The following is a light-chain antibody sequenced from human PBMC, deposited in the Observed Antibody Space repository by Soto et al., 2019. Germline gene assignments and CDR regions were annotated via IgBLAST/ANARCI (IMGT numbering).Light chain of an antibody. CDR3: QQYNNWPLT. J-gene: IGKJ4*01. CDR2: GAS. CDR1: QSVSSN. V-gene: IGKV3-15*01. Sequence: GLTQSLATLSLKQGERATLSCRASQSVSSNLAWYQQKPGQAPSLLIYGASTRATGTPARFSGSGSGTEFTLTISSLQSEDFAVYYCQQYNNWPLTSCGVS.